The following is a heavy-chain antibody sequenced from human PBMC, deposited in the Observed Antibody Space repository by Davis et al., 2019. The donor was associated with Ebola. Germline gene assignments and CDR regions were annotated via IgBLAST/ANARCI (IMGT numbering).Heavy chain of an antibody. CDR3: ARSSGTAMVFDY. D-gene: IGHD5-18*01. V-gene: IGHV1-69*13. CDR1: GGTFSSYA. CDR2: IIPIFGAT. Sequence: SVKVSCKASGGTFSSYAISWVRQAPGQGLEWMGGIIPIFGATNYAQKFQGRVTITADESTSTAYMELSSLRSEDTAVYYCARSSGTAMVFDYWGQGTLVTVSS. J-gene: IGHJ4*02.